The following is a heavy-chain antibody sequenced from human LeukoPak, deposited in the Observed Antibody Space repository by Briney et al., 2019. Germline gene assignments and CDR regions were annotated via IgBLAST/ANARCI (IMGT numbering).Heavy chain of an antibody. D-gene: IGHD3-22*01. CDR1: GFTFSSYG. CDR3: AKDLAYDSSGYYYLHGLFDY. V-gene: IGHV3-30*18. J-gene: IGHJ4*02. Sequence: SLRLSCAASGFTFSSYGMHWVRQAPGKGLEWVAVISYDGSNKCYADSVKGRFTISRDNSKNTLYLQMNSLRAEDTAVYYCAKDLAYDSSGYYYLHGLFDYWGQGTLVTVSS. CDR2: ISYDGSNK.